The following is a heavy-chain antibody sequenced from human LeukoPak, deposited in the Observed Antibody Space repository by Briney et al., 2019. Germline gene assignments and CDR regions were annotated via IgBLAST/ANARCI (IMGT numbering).Heavy chain of an antibody. D-gene: IGHD1-26*01. Sequence: PSETLSLTCTVAGGSISGYYWSWIRQPPGKGLEWIGYIYYSGSTNYNPSLKSRVTISVDTSKNQFSLKLSSVTAADTAVYYCARDRRIDNWFDPWGQGTLVTVSS. J-gene: IGHJ5*02. CDR3: ARDRRIDNWFDP. V-gene: IGHV4-59*01. CDR1: GGSISGYY. CDR2: IYYSGST.